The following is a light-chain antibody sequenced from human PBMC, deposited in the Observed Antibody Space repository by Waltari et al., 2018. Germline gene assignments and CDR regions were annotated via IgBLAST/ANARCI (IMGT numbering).Light chain of an antibody. J-gene: IGKJ5*01. Sequence: IQLTQSPYSLSASVGDRVTITCRASQGISSNLACYQQKPGKAPKLLISAASTLQSGVPLRFSGSGSGTDFTLTISSLRPEDFASDYCQQLNSYPITFGQGTRLEIK. CDR1: QGISSN. V-gene: IGKV1-9*01. CDR3: QQLNSYPIT. CDR2: AAS.